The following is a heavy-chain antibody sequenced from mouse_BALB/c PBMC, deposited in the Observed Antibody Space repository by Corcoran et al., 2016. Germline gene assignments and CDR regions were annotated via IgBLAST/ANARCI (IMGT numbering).Heavy chain of an antibody. J-gene: IGHJ4*01. CDR1: GYTFTSYV. Sequence: EVQLQQSGPELVKPGASVKMSCKASGYTFTSYVMHWVKQKPGQGLEWIGYINPYNDGTKYNEKVKGKATLTSDKSSSTAYLELSSLTSEDSAVYYCARGRTLLAGWGQGTAVTVSS. CDR3: ARGRTLLAG. V-gene: IGHV1S136*01. D-gene: IGHD2-1*01. CDR2: INPYNDGT.